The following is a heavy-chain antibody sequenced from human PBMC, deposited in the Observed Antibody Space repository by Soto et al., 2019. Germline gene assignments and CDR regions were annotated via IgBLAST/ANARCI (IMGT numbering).Heavy chain of an antibody. J-gene: IGHJ6*03. Sequence: QLQLQESGPGLVKPSETLSLTCTVSGGSISSSSYYWGWIRQPPGKGLEWIGSVYYNGSTYYNPSLTSPVTISVDTFKNQFSLKVSSVPGAAAPVYYCTGVVPASTSCYYYRDVWGKGTTVTVSS. V-gene: IGHV4-39*01. CDR1: GGSISSSSYY. D-gene: IGHD2-2*01. CDR3: TGVVPASTSCYYYRDV. CDR2: VYYNGST.